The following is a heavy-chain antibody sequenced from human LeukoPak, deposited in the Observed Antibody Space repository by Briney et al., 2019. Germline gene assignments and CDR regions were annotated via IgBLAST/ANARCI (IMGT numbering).Heavy chain of an antibody. J-gene: IGHJ4*02. CDR2: ISSSSSYI. CDR3: ARAQDSSSCPFDY. D-gene: IGHD6-13*01. Sequence: GGSLRLSCAASGFTFSSYSMNWVRQAPGKGLEWVSSISSSSSYIYYADSVKGRFTISRDNAKNSLHLQMNSLRAEDTAVYYCARAQDSSSCPFDYWGQGTLVTVSS. V-gene: IGHV3-21*01. CDR1: GFTFSSYS.